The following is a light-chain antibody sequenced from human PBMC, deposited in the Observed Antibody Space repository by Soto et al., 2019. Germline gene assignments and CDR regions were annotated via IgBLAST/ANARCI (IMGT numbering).Light chain of an antibody. CDR2: DTS. Sequence: EIVLTQSPATLSLSPGERATLSCRASQNINNYLVWYQQKPGQAPRLLIYDTSNRATGIPARFSGSGSGTDFTLTISSLEPEDFAIYYCQQRSNWPLTFGPGTQVDIK. V-gene: IGKV3-11*01. J-gene: IGKJ3*01. CDR1: QNINNY. CDR3: QQRSNWPLT.